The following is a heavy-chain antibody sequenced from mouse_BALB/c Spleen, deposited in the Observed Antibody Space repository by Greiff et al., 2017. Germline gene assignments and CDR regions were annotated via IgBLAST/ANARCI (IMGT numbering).Heavy chain of an antibody. CDR2: ISSGSSTI. V-gene: IGHV5-17*02. CDR3: ARWGNYEGNY. J-gene: IGHJ2*01. CDR1: GFTFSSYA. Sequence: EVKLVESGGGLVKPGGSLKLSCAASGFTFSSYAMSWVRQTPEKGLEWVAYISSGSSTIYYADTVKGRFTISRDNPKNTLFLQMTSLRSEDTAMYYCARWGNYEGNYWGQGTTLTVSS. D-gene: IGHD2-1*01.